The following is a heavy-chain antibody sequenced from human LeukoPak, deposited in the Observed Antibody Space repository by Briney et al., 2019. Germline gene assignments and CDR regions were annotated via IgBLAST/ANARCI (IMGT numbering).Heavy chain of an antibody. CDR1: GGSISSSSYY. CDR3: ARHRGDDYSNYLYYYYGMDV. J-gene: IGHJ6*02. D-gene: IGHD4-11*01. V-gene: IGHV4-39*01. Sequence: PSETLSLTCTASGGSISSSSYYWGWIRQPPGKGLEWIGSIYYSGSTYYNPSLKSRVTISVDTSKNQFSPKLSSVTAADTAVYYCARHRGDDYSNYLYYYYGMDVWGQGTTVTVSS. CDR2: IYYSGST.